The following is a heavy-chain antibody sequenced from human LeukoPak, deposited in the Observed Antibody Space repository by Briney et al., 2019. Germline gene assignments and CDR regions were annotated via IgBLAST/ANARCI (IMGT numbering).Heavy chain of an antibody. CDR3: ARGAGGSYYYGMDV. Sequence: GASVKVSCKASSHTFTSYGLSWVRQAPGQGLEWMGWISAYNGNTNYAQKLQGRVTMTTDTSTSTAYMELRSLRSDDTAVYYCARGAGGSYYYGMDVWGQGTTVTVSS. J-gene: IGHJ6*02. CDR2: ISAYNGNT. V-gene: IGHV1-18*01. CDR1: SHTFTSYG. D-gene: IGHD6-19*01.